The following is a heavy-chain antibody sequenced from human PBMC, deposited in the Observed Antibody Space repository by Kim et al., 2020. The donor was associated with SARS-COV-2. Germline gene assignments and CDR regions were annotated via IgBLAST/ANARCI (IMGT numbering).Heavy chain of an antibody. CDR3: AKAVRYSGSYTS. D-gene: IGHD1-26*01. J-gene: IGHJ1*01. Sequence: YYADSVKGRFTISRDNSKNTLYLQMNSLRAEDTAVYYCAKAVRYSGSYTSWGQGTLVTVSS. V-gene: IGHV3-23*01.